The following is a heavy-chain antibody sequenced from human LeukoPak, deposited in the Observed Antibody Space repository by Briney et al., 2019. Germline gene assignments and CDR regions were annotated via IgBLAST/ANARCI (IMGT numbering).Heavy chain of an antibody. V-gene: IGHV4-39*01. CDR2: IYYSGNT. J-gene: IGHJ5*02. CDR1: GGSISTSSFY. CDR3: ARSQYHLDP. D-gene: IGHD4-11*01. Sequence: SETLSLTCTVSGGSISTSSFYWGWIRQPPGKGLEWIGSIYYSGNTYYNPSLKSRVTIYEDTSKNQFSLKLNSVTAADTAVYYCARSQYHLDPWGQGTLVTVSS.